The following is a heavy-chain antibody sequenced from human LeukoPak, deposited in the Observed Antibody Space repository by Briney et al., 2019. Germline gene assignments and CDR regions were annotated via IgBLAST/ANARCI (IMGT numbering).Heavy chain of an antibody. V-gene: IGHV3-23*01. J-gene: IGHJ4*02. Sequence: GGSLRLSCAASGFTFSSYAMNWVRQAPGKGLEWVSAISGSGGSTYYADSVKGRFTTSRDNSKNTLYLQMNSLRAEDTAVYYCARKYYYDSSGYYFFNYWGQGTLVTVSS. D-gene: IGHD3-22*01. CDR2: ISGSGGST. CDR3: ARKYYYDSSGYYFFNY. CDR1: GFTFSSYA.